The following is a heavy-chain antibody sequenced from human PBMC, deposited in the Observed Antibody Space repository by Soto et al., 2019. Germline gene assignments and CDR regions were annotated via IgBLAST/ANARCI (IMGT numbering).Heavy chain of an antibody. J-gene: IGHJ4*02. D-gene: IGHD4-17*01. CDR3: AKSAPMDAGDKYYYDF. CDR2: IIPFFGTA. Sequence: SVKVSCKASGGTFSTFGISWVRQAPGQGLEWMGGIIPFFGTARHSQKFEDRITITADESTNTVYMDLRSLTSEDTAIYYCAKSAPMDAGDKYYYDFWGQGALVTVSS. V-gene: IGHV1-69*13. CDR1: GGTFSTFG.